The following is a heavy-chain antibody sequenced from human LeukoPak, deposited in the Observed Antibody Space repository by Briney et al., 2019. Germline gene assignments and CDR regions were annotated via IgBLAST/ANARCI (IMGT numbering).Heavy chain of an antibody. Sequence: ASVKVSCKASGYTFTGYYMHWVRQAPGQGLEWMGRINPNSGGTNYAQKFQGRVTMTRDTTISTAYMELSRLRSDDTAVYYCARVGGYSSSFDAFDIWGQGTMVTVSS. V-gene: IGHV1-2*06. CDR1: GYTFTGYY. J-gene: IGHJ3*02. D-gene: IGHD6-13*01. CDR2: INPNSGGT. CDR3: ARVGGYSSSFDAFDI.